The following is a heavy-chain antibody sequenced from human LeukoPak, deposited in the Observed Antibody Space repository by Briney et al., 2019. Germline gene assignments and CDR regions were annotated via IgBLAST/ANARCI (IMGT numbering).Heavy chain of an antibody. D-gene: IGHD2-2*01. V-gene: IGHV4-59*01. CDR1: GGSISSYY. Sequence: SETLSLTCTVSGGSISSYYWSWIRQPPGKGLEWIGYIYYSGSTNYNPSLKSRVTISIDTSKSHFSLNLSSMTAADTAIYYCAKVGAASRNYYYYGIDVWGQGTTVTVSS. CDR3: AKVGAASRNYYYYGIDV. J-gene: IGHJ6*02. CDR2: IYYSGST.